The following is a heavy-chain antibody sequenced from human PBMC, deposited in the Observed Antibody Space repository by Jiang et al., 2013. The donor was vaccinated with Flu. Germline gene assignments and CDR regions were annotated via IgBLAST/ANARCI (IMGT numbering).Heavy chain of an antibody. J-gene: IGHJ6*02. CDR2: INPSGGST. CDR3: ARMPRYWCGGDCSYYYGMDV. V-gene: IGHV1-46*01. CDR1: GYTFTSYY. Sequence: CKASGYTFTSYYMHWVRQAPGQGLEWMGIINPSGGSTSYAQKFQGRVTMTRDTSTSTVYMELSSLRSEDTAVYYCARMPRYWCGGDCSYYYGMDVWGQGTTVTVSS. D-gene: IGHD2-21*02.